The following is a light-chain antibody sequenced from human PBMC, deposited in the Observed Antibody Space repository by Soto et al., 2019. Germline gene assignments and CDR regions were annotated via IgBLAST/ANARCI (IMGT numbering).Light chain of an antibody. CDR1: QSISSN. Sequence: EIVMTQSPATLSVSPCERATLSCRASQSISSNLAWYQQKPGQAPRLLMFRTSSRATGFPARFSGSGSGTEFNLTISSLQSEDFGVYYCQQYNNWPRATFGGGT. CDR3: QQYNNWPRAT. V-gene: IGKV3-15*01. CDR2: RTS. J-gene: IGKJ4*01.